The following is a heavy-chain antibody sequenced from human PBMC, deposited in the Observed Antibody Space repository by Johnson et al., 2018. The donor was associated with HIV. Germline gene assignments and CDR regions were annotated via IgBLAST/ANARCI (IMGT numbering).Heavy chain of an antibody. D-gene: IGHD4-23*01. Sequence: VQLVESGGGLIQPGGSLRLSCAASGFTFSSYAMHWVRQAPGKGLEWVSGISWNSDTIGYADSVKGRFTISRDNARNSLYLQMNSLKTEDTAVYYCTTKTTVVTLGFDIWGQGTMVTVSS. CDR2: ISWNSDTI. J-gene: IGHJ3*02. V-gene: IGHV3-9*01. CDR3: TTKTTVVTLGFDI. CDR1: GFTFSSYA.